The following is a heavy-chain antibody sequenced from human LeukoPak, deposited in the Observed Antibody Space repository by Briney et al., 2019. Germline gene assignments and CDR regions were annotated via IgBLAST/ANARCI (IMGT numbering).Heavy chain of an antibody. J-gene: IGHJ4*02. Sequence: PSEALSLTFAVYGGSFSGYYWSWIRQPPGKGLEWMGEINHSGSTNYTPSLKSRVTISVDTSKNQFSLKLSSVTAADTAVYYCARFGDSASAFDFWGQGTLVTVSS. D-gene: IGHD4-17*01. V-gene: IGHV4-34*01. CDR3: ARFGDSASAFDF. CDR2: INHSGST. CDR1: GGSFSGYY.